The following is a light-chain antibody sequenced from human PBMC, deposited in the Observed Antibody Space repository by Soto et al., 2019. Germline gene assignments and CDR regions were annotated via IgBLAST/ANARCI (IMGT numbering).Light chain of an antibody. CDR3: NSYGGSNNGV. V-gene: IGLV2-8*01. Sequence: QSALTQPPSASGSPGQSVAISCTGTSSDVGGYNYVSWYQQYPGKAPKLLIYEVTKRPSGVPDRFSGSKSGNTASLTVSGLQAEDEADYYCNSYGGSNNGVFGGGTKLTVL. CDR1: SSDVGGYNY. J-gene: IGLJ3*02. CDR2: EVT.